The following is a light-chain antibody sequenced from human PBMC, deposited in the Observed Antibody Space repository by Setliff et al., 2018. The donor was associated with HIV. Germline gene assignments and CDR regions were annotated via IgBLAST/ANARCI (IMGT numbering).Light chain of an antibody. Sequence: ALTQPRSVSGSPGQSVTISCTGTSSDVGDYNHVSWYQQHPGRAPKLIIYDANKRPSGVPDRFSASKSGNTASLTISGLQAEDEADYYCSYAGKFTWLLGGGTKVTVL. CDR3: CSYAGKFTWL. CDR1: SSDVGDYNH. CDR2: DAN. J-gene: IGLJ2*01. V-gene: IGLV2-11*01.